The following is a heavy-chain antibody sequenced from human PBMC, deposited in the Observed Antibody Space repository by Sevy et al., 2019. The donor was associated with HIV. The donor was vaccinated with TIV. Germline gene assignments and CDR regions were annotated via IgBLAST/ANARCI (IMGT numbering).Heavy chain of an antibody. CDR3: ARDGRIVGATYYFDY. CDR1: GFTFSSYA. J-gene: IGHJ4*02. CDR2: ISYDGSNK. D-gene: IGHD1-26*01. Sequence: GGSLRLSCAASGFTFSSYAMHWVRQAPGKGLEWVAVISYDGSNKYYADSVKGRFTISRDNSKITLYLQMNSLRAEDTAVYYCARDGRIVGATYYFDYWGQGTLVTVSS. V-gene: IGHV3-30-3*01.